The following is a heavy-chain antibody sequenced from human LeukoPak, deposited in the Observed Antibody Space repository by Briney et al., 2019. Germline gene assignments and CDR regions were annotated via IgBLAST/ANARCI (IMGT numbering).Heavy chain of an antibody. CDR3: AKGVWD. D-gene: IGHD1-26*01. V-gene: IGHV3-11*04. CDR1: GFTLSDYY. Sequence: PGGSLRLSCAASGFTLSDYYMSWIGQAPGKGPEWLSYISGNDNTKSYADSVKGRFTIFRDNAKNSVYLQMNSLRVEDMAVYYCAKGVWDWGQGTLVTVSS. J-gene: IGHJ4*02. CDR2: ISGNDNTK.